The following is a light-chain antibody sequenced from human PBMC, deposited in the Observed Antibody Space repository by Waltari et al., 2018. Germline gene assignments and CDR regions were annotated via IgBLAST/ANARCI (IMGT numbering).Light chain of an antibody. J-gene: IGKJ4*01. CDR3: QQRRDRPLT. CDR2: DTS. CDR1: QSVTNY. V-gene: IGKV3-11*01. Sequence: DIVLTQSPAILSLSPGERASLSCRASQSVTNYLAWYQQKPGQAPRLLIYDTSNRATGIPARFSGSGFGTDFTLTISSLEPEDFAVYYCQQRRDRPLTFGGGTKAEIK.